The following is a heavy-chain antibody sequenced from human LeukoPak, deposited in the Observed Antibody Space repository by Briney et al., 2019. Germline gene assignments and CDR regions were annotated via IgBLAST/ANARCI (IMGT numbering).Heavy chain of an antibody. CDR2: ISGSGGTT. CDR3: AKDTAEDIPRDY. CDR1: GFTFSSYA. V-gene: IGHV3-23*01. Sequence: GGSLRLSCAASGFTFSSYAMSWVRQAPGKGLERVSAISGSGGTTYYADSVKGRFTISRDNSKNTLYLQMNSLRAEDTAVYYCAKDTAEDIPRDYWGQGTLVTVSS. J-gene: IGHJ4*02. D-gene: IGHD2-15*01.